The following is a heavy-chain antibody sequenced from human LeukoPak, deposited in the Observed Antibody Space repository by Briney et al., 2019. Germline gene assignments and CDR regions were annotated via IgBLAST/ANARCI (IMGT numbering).Heavy chain of an antibody. Sequence: SETLSLTCAVYGGSFSGYYWSWIRQPPGKGLEWIGEINHSGSTNYNPSLKSRVTMSVDTSKNQFSLKLSSVTAADTAVYYCARALSGYYYYYMDVWGKGTTVTVSS. D-gene: IGHD6-19*01. CDR2: INHSGST. CDR1: GGSFSGYY. CDR3: ARALSGYYYYYMDV. V-gene: IGHV4-34*01. J-gene: IGHJ6*03.